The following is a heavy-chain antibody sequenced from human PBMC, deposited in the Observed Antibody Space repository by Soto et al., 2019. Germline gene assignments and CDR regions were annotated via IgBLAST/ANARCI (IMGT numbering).Heavy chain of an antibody. CDR1: GFTFSSYG. CDR3: ARDLARGSLEWLSYYYYGIDV. J-gene: IGHJ6*02. CDR2: IWDDGSNK. D-gene: IGHD3-3*01. V-gene: IGHV3-33*01. Sequence: GGSLRLSCAASGFTFSSYGMHWVRQAPGKGLEWVAVIWDDGSNKYYADSVKGRFTISRDNSKNTLYLQMNSLRAKDKAVYYCARDLARGSLEWLSYYYYGIDVWGQGTPVTVSS.